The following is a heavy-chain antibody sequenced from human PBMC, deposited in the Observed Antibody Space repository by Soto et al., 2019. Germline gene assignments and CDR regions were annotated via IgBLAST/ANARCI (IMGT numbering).Heavy chain of an antibody. D-gene: IGHD1-26*01. J-gene: IGHJ4*02. V-gene: IGHV3-30*18. CDR1: GFTFSSYG. Sequence: QVQLVESGGGVVQPGRSLRLSCAASGFTFSSYGMHWVRQAPGKGLEWVAVISYDGSNKYYADSVKGRFTISRDNSRNTLYLQMNSLRAEDTAAYYCAQDRWRDSGSPYYFDYWGQGTLVAVAA. CDR2: ISYDGSNK. CDR3: AQDRWRDSGSPYYFDY.